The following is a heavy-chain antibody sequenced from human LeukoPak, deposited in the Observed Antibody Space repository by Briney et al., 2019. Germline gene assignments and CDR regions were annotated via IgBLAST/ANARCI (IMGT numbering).Heavy chain of an antibody. D-gene: IGHD6-19*01. CDR1: GFTFSNYW. CDR3: ATWNSDWEFDY. CDR2: IKQDGSET. J-gene: IGHJ4*02. V-gene: IGHV3-7*05. Sequence: PGGSLRLSCAASGFTFSNYWMTWVRQAPGKGLQWVAHIKQDGSETYYVDSVKGRFTISRDNAKTALYLEMNSLRAEDTAVHYCATWNSDWEFDYWGQGTLVSVAS.